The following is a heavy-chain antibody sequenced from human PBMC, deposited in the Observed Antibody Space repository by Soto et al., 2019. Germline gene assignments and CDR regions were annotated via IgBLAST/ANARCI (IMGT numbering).Heavy chain of an antibody. Sequence: GASVKVSCKASGYTFTSYYMHWVRQAPGQGLEWMGIINPSGGSTSYAQKFQGRVTMTRDTSTSTVYMELSSLRSEDTAVYYCARGYSSSSTRYNWFDPWGQGTLVTVSS. CDR2: INPSGGST. CDR3: ARGYSSSSTRYNWFDP. CDR1: GYTFTSYY. D-gene: IGHD6-6*01. J-gene: IGHJ5*02. V-gene: IGHV1-46*01.